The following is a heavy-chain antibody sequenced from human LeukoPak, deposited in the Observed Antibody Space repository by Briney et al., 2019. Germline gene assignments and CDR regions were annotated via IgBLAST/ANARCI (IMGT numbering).Heavy chain of an antibody. CDR1: GFSVSNYY. V-gene: IGHV3-53*01. CDR3: AKAKRRITMIADY. J-gene: IGHJ4*02. CDR2: IYSGGNT. Sequence: GGSLSLSCAASGFSVSNYYMSWVRQAPGKGLEWVSVIYSGGNTYYTDSVKGRFTISRDNPKNTVFLQMGSLRGEDTAVYYCAKAKRRITMIADYWGQGTLVTVSS. D-gene: IGHD3-22*01.